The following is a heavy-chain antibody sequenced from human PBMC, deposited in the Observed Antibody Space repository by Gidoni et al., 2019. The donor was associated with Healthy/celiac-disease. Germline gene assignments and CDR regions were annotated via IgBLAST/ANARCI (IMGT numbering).Heavy chain of an antibody. CDR2: ISPGDSDT. D-gene: IGHD3-3*01. Sequence: EVQLVQSGAEVKQPGQSLKISCKGSGYSFTSSWTGWVRQMPGKGLEWMGIISPGDSDTRYSPSFQGQVTISADKSISTAYLQWSSLKASDTAMYYCASRTSVWAFDIWGQGTMVTVSS. J-gene: IGHJ3*02. CDR3: ASRTSVWAFDI. CDR1: GYSFTSSW. V-gene: IGHV5-51*01.